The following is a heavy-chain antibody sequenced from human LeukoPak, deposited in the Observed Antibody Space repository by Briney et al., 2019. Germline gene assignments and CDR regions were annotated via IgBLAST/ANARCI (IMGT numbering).Heavy chain of an antibody. Sequence: KFQGRVTITRDTSASTAYMELSSLRSEDTAVYYCAREGWSAVRDAFDIWGQGTMVTVSS. V-gene: IGHV1-3*01. CDR3: AREGWSAVRDAFDI. D-gene: IGHD6-19*01. J-gene: IGHJ3*02.